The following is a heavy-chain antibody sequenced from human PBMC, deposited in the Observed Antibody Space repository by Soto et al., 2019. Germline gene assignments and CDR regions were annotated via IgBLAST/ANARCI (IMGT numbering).Heavy chain of an antibody. CDR1: GFTFNNYG. CDR3: VKDQARAASHGID. D-gene: IGHD6-13*01. Sequence: QVQLVESGGGVVQPGRSLRLSCAASGFTFNNYGIHWARQAPGKGLEWVAAISNDGSDKYYADSVKGRLTISRDNSKNTVFLQMSSLRAEDTAVYYCVKDQARAASHGIDWGQGTMVTVSS. J-gene: IGHJ3*01. V-gene: IGHV3-30*18. CDR2: ISNDGSDK.